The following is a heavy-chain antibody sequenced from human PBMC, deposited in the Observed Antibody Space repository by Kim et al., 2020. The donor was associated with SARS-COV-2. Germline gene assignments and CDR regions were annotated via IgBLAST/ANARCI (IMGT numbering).Heavy chain of an antibody. J-gene: IGHJ4*02. Sequence: NYNPSLKSRVTISVETSKNQFSLKLSSVTAADTAVYYCARGGSIATTFDYWGQGTLVTVSS. V-gene: IGHV4-34*01. CDR3: ARGGSIATTFDY. D-gene: IGHD6-6*01.